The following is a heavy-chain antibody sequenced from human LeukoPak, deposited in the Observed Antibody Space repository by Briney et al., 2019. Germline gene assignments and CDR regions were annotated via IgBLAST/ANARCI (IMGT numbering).Heavy chain of an antibody. CDR3: ARVVAVTSYYFDY. J-gene: IGHJ4*02. Sequence: GGSLRLSCAASGFTFSDYYMSCIRQAPGKGLEWISYISSSSSYTNYADSVKGRFTISRDNDKTSLYLQMNNLRAEDTAVYYCARVVAVTSYYFDYWGQGTLVTVSS. CDR2: ISSSSSYT. D-gene: IGHD2-21*02. CDR1: GFTFSDYY. V-gene: IGHV3-11*06.